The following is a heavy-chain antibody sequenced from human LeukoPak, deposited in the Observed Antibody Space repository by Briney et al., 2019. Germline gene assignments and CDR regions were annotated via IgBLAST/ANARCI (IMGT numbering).Heavy chain of an antibody. D-gene: IGHD2-15*01. CDR2: INRSGST. Sequence: SETLSLTCAVYGGSFSGYCWSWIRQPPGKGLEWIGEINRSGSTDYNPSLKSRVTISVDMSKNHFSLKLSSMTAADTAVYYCARDNNFGCSGGSCFDYWGQGTLVTVSS. J-gene: IGHJ4*02. CDR1: GGSFSGYC. CDR3: ARDNNFGCSGGSCFDY. V-gene: IGHV4-34*01.